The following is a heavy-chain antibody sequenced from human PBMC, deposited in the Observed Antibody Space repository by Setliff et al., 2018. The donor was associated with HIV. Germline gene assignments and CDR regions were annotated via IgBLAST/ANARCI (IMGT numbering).Heavy chain of an antibody. Sequence: SVKVSCKASGDTFSSYAISWVRQAPGQGLEWMGGIIPVLGLSYYAQNFQGRVAITADESTSTAYMELSSLRSEDTAVYYCASYSGSYYFILHYWGQGTLVTVSS. CDR1: GDTFSSYA. D-gene: IGHD1-26*01. J-gene: IGHJ4*02. CDR2: IIPVLGLS. CDR3: ASYSGSYYFILHY. V-gene: IGHV1-69*10.